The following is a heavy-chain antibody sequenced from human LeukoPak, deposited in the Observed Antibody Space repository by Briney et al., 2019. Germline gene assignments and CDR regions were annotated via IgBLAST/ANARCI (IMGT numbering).Heavy chain of an antibody. Sequence: PSETLSLTCTVSGGSITSGIYYWSWIRQPAGKGLEWIGRIYTSGSTNYNPSLKSRVTISVDTSKNQFSLKLSSVTAADTAVYYCARGIAARPDFDYWGQGTLVTVSS. CDR1: GGSITSGIYY. V-gene: IGHV4-61*02. CDR2: IYTSGST. J-gene: IGHJ4*02. CDR3: ARGIAARPDFDY. D-gene: IGHD6-6*01.